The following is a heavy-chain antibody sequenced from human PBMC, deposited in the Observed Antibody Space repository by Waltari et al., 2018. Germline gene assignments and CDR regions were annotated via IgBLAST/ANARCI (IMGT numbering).Heavy chain of an antibody. CDR2: IQGGGST. J-gene: IGHJ4*02. CDR1: GFTFENYE. D-gene: IGHD2-2*01. V-gene: IGHV3-23*01. Sequence: EVQLLESGGGLVQPGGSLRLSCTGSGFTFENYEMTWVRQPPGEWLALVSVIQGGGSTYYSDSVRGRFTVSRESLRSTMFLQMDGLTLADTAVYYCTRDWDYQDRNREYWGQGTLVTVSS. CDR3: TRDWDYQDRNREY.